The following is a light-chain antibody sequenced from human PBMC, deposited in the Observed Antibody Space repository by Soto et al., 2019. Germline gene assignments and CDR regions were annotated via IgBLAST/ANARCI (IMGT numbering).Light chain of an antibody. Sequence: EIVLTQSPATLSLSPGERATLSCRASQSVSSYLAWYQQKPGQAPRLLIYDASNRATGIRARFSGSGSGTAFSLTISGLEPEDFAVYYCQQRSNWPPTFGQGTKVEIK. CDR1: QSVSSY. V-gene: IGKV3-11*01. CDR2: DAS. J-gene: IGKJ1*01. CDR3: QQRSNWPPT.